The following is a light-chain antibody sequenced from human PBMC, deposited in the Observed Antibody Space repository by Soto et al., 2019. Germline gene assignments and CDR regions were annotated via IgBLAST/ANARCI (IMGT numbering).Light chain of an antibody. CDR1: QSVSSY. CDR3: QQRSDWPPL. Sequence: EIVLTQSPATLSLSPGERATLSCRVSQSVSSYLAWYQQKPGQAPRLLIYDASNRAAGIPPRFSGSGSGTDFTLTISSLEPEDFAVYYCQQRSDWPPLFGQGTKLEIK. J-gene: IGKJ2*01. CDR2: DAS. V-gene: IGKV3-11*01.